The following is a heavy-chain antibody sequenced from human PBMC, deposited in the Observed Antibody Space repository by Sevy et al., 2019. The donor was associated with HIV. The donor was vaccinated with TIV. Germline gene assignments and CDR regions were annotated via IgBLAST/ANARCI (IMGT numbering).Heavy chain of an antibody. V-gene: IGHV3-30*02. CDR2: IRNDGSTK. CDR1: GFIFKSYG. Sequence: GGSLRLSCAASGFIFKSYGMHWVRQAPGKGLEWVTFIRNDGSTKYYADSVRGRFTASRDNSKNTLYLQMNSLRPEDTAVYYCVKGPHPAVTTSYALDVWGQGTTVTVPS. D-gene: IGHD4-17*01. J-gene: IGHJ6*02. CDR3: VKGPHPAVTTSYALDV.